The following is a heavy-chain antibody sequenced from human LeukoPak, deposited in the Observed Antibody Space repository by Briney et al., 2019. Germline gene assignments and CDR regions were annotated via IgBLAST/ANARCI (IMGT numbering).Heavy chain of an antibody. J-gene: IGHJ4*02. CDR1: GGSFSGYY. D-gene: IGHD5-18*01. V-gene: IGHV4-34*01. CDR2: INHSGST. Sequence: SETLSLTCAVYGGSFSGYYWSWIRQPPGKGLEWIGEINHSGSTNYNPSLKSRVTISVDTSKNQFSLKLSSVTAADTAVYYCARGYGRRYSYGRYFDYWGQGTLVTVSS. CDR3: ARGYGRRYSYGRYFDY.